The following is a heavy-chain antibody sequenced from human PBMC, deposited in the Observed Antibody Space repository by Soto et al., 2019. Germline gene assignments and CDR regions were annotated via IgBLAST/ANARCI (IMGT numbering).Heavy chain of an antibody. CDR3: ASAKAVVIAALGI. Sequence: EVQLLESGGGLVQPGGSLRLSCTASGFTFSSSAMNWVRQAPGQGLEWVASVSENGGSRGGTYYADSVKGRFTISRDNSKNTLYLQMDSLRDADTAVYYCASAKAVVIAALGIWGQGTMVTVSS. CDR2: VSENGGSRGGT. D-gene: IGHD2-21*01. CDR1: GFTFSSSA. J-gene: IGHJ3*02. V-gene: IGHV3-23*01.